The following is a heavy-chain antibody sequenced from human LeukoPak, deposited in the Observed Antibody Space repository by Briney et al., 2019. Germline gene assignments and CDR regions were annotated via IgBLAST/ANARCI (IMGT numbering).Heavy chain of an antibody. Sequence: GGSLRLSCAASGFTFSSYAMHWVRQASGKGLEWVAVISYDGSNKYCADSVKGRFTISRDNSKNTLYLQMNSLRAEDTAVYFCAREGSSGGYFDYWGQGTLVTVSS. V-gene: IGHV3-30-3*01. J-gene: IGHJ4*02. CDR1: GFTFSSYA. CDR3: AREGSSGGYFDY. CDR2: ISYDGSNK. D-gene: IGHD6-19*01.